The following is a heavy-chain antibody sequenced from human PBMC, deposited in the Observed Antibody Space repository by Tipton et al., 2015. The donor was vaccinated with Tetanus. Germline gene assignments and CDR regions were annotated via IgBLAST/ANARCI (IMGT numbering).Heavy chain of an antibody. CDR2: IYYSGNT. Sequence: TLSLTCTVSGDSISFYYWSWIRQPPGKGLEWIGYIYYSGNTKYNPSLKSRVTMSVDTSKNQFSLNLTSVTTADTAVYYCARDLRRFQQSNWFDPWGQGTLVTVSS. CDR3: ARDLRRFQQSNWFDP. CDR1: GDSISFYY. V-gene: IGHV4-59*01. J-gene: IGHJ5*02. D-gene: IGHD1/OR15-1a*01.